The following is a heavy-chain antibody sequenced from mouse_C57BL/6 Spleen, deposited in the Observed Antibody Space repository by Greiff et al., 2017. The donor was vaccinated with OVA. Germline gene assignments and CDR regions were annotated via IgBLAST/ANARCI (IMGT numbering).Heavy chain of an antibody. CDR3: ARLLYYYGSSLYAMDY. D-gene: IGHD1-1*01. CDR2: ISSGSSTI. CDR1: GFTFSDYG. V-gene: IGHV5-17*01. Sequence: EVQLVESGGGLVKPGGSLKLSCAASGFTFSDYGMHWVRQAPEKGLEWVAYISSGSSTIYYADTVKGRFTISRDNAKNTLFLQMTSLRSEDTAMYYCARLLYYYGSSLYAMDYWGQGTSVTVSS. J-gene: IGHJ4*01.